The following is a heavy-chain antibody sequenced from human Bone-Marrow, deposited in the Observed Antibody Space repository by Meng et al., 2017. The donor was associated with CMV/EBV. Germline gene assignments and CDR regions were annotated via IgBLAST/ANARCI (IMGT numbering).Heavy chain of an antibody. CDR2: IYYSGST. CDR3: ASYEYSSSSVAFDI. Sequence: SETLSLTCTVSGGSISSSSYYWGWIRQPPGKGLEWIGSIYYSGSTYYNPSLKSRVTISVDTSKNQFSLKLSSVTAADTAVYYCASYEYSSSSVAFDIWGQGTMVTVSS. V-gene: IGHV4-39*07. J-gene: IGHJ3*02. CDR1: GGSISSSSYY. D-gene: IGHD6-6*01.